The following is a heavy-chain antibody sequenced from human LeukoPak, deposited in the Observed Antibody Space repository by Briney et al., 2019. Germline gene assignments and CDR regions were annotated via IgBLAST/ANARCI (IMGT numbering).Heavy chain of an antibody. CDR1: GFTFSSYA. CDR2: ISGSGGST. CDR3: AKKQRYDILTGYPSEDY. Sequence: GGSLRLSCAASGFTFSSYAMSWVRQAPGKGLEWVSAISGSGGSTYYADSAKGRFTISRDNSKNTLYLQMNSLRAEDTAAYYCAKKQRYDILTGYPSEDYWGQGTLVTVSS. V-gene: IGHV3-23*01. J-gene: IGHJ4*02. D-gene: IGHD3-9*01.